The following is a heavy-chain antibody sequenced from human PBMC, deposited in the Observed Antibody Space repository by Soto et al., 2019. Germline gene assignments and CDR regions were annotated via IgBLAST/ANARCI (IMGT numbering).Heavy chain of an antibody. CDR1: GFTFDDYA. Sequence: VHLVESGGGVVQPGRSLRLSCAASGFTFDDYAMHWVRQAPGKGLEWVSGISWNSGSIGYADSVKGRFTISRDNAKNSLYLQMNSLRAEDTALYYCAKDLYGDYGGVDYWGQGTLVTVSS. CDR3: AKDLYGDYGGVDY. CDR2: ISWNSGSI. J-gene: IGHJ4*02. V-gene: IGHV3-9*01. D-gene: IGHD4-17*01.